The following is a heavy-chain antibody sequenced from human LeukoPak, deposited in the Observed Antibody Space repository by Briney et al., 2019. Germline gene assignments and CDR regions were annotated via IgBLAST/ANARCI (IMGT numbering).Heavy chain of an antibody. CDR3: ARYSGSYEFDY. Sequence: PSETLSLTCTVPGGSISSYYWSWIRQPPGKGLEWIGYIYYSGSTNYNPSLKSRVTISVDTSKNQFSLKLSSVTAADTAVYYCARYSGSYEFDYWGQGTLVTVSS. CDR2: IYYSGST. D-gene: IGHD1-26*01. V-gene: IGHV4-59*01. J-gene: IGHJ4*02. CDR1: GGSISSYY.